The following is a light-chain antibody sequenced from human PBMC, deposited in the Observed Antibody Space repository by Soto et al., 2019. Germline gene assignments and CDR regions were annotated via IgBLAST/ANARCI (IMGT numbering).Light chain of an antibody. Sequence: QSVLTQPPSVSAAPGQKVTISCSGSSSNIGNNYLSWYQQLPGTAPKLLIYENNKRPSGIPDRFSGSKSGASATLGITGLQNGDEAEYYCGTWDSSLSAGVFGEGTKLTVL. V-gene: IGLV1-51*02. CDR3: GTWDSSLSAGV. J-gene: IGLJ3*02. CDR1: SSNIGNNY. CDR2: ENN.